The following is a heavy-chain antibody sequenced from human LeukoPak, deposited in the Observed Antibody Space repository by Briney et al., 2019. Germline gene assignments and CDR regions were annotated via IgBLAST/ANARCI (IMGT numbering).Heavy chain of an antibody. CDR3: ARYLYAFALDV. V-gene: IGHV3-74*01. CDR1: GFTFSGSW. J-gene: IGHJ6*03. CDR2: ISTDGSII. D-gene: IGHD2-8*01. Sequence: GGSLRLSCADPGFTFSGSWMSWVRQSPGKGLVWVSHISTDGSIIRYGDSVKGRFTISGDKAKNTLYLQMNSLTAEDTGVYYCARYLYAFALDVWGKGTTVTV.